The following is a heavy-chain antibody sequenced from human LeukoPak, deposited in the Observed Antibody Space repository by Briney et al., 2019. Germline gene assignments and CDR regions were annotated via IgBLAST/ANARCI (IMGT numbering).Heavy chain of an antibody. CDR1: GFTFDDYA. CDR3: ARVDAISHTNWGFGGHSNNFDY. J-gene: IGHJ4*02. V-gene: IGHV3-20*04. CDR2: INWNGGTP. D-gene: IGHD7-27*01. Sequence: GGSXXLSCAASGFTFDDYAMSWVRQTPGKGLEWVSGINWNGGTPVYADSVKGRFTISRDNAKNSVYLKMNSLRAEDTALYYCARVDAISHTNWGFGGHSNNFDYWGQGTLVTVSS.